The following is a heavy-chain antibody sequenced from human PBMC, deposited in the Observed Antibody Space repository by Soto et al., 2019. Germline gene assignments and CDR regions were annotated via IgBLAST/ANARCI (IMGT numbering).Heavy chain of an antibody. V-gene: IGHV4-30-4*01. D-gene: IGHD3-22*01. CDR2: IYYSGST. CDR1: GGSISSGDYY. Sequence: QVQLQESGPGLVKPSQTLSLTCTVSGGSISSGDYYWSWIRQPPGKGLEWIGYIYYSGSTYYNPSLKRRVTISVDTSTNQFSLKLSSVTAADTAVYYCSRGSSYYYDSSGYYYRLFDYWGQGTLVTVSS. J-gene: IGHJ4*02. CDR3: SRGSSYYYDSSGYYYRLFDY.